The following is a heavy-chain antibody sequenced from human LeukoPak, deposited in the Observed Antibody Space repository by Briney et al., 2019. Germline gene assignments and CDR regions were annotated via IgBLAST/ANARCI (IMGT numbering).Heavy chain of an antibody. CDR3: AREAASYSSGWYYFDY. V-gene: IGHV1-2*02. CDR1: GYTFTGYY. CDR2: INPNSGGT. D-gene: IGHD6-19*01. Sequence: ASVKVSCKASGYTFTGYYMHWVRQAPGQGLEWMGWINPNSGGTNYAQKFQGRVTMTRDTSISTAYMELSRLRSDDTAVYYCAREAASYSSGWYYFDYWGQGTLLTVSS. J-gene: IGHJ4*02.